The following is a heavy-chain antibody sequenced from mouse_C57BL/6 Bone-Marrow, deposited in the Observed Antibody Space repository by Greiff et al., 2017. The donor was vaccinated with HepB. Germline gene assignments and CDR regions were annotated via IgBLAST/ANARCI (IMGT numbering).Heavy chain of an antibody. D-gene: IGHD1-1*01. V-gene: IGHV1-81*01. J-gene: IGHJ2*01. Sequence: VQLQQSGAELARPGASVKLSCKASGYTFTSYGISWVKQRTGQGLEWNGEIYPRSGNTYYNEKFKGKATLTADKSSSTAYMELRSLTSEDSAVYFCARLGYGPWRYFDYWGQGTTLTVSS. CDR1: GYTFTSYG. CDR3: ARLGYGPWRYFDY. CDR2: IYPRSGNT.